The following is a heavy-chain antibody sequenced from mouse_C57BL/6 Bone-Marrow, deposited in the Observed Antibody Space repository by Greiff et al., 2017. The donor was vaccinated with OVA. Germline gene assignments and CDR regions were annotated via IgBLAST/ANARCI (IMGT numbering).Heavy chain of an antibody. CDR3: ARYDGYYCDY. Sequence: QVQLQQSGAELVRPGTSVKVSCKASGYAFTNYLIEWVKQRPGQGLEWIGVINPGSGGTNYNEKFKGKATLTADKSSSTAYMQLSSLTSEDSAVYFCARYDGYYCDYWGQGTTLTVSS. V-gene: IGHV1-54*01. J-gene: IGHJ2*01. D-gene: IGHD2-3*01. CDR1: GYAFTNYL. CDR2: INPGSGGT.